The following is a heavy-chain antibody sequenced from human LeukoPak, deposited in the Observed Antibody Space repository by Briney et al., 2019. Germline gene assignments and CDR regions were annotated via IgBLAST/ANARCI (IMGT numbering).Heavy chain of an antibody. V-gene: IGHV3-15*01. Sequence: GGSLRLSCAASGFTFSNAWMSCVRQAPGKGLEWIGRIKSKTDGETTNYAEPVRGRFTISRDDSKSAVYLQMNSLKIKDTAVYYCTTDLGTYYHGSQRLIPIDYWGQGTLVTVSS. CDR1: GFTFSNAW. D-gene: IGHD3-10*01. J-gene: IGHJ4*02. CDR2: IKSKTDGETT. CDR3: TTDLGTYYHGSQRLIPIDY.